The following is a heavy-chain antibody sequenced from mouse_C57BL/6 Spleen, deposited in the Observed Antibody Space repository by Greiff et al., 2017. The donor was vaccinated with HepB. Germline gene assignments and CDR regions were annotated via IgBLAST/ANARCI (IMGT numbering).Heavy chain of an antibody. Sequence: VQLKQSGPELVKPGASVKIPCKASGYTFTDYNMDWVKQSHGKSLEWIGDINPNNGGTIYNQKFKGKATLTVDKSSSTAYMELRSLTSEDTAVYYCASMVTTGHGFAYWGQGTLVTVSA. CDR3: ASMVTTGHGFAY. CDR2: INPNNGGT. J-gene: IGHJ3*01. V-gene: IGHV1-18*01. CDR1: GYTFTDYN. D-gene: IGHD2-2*01.